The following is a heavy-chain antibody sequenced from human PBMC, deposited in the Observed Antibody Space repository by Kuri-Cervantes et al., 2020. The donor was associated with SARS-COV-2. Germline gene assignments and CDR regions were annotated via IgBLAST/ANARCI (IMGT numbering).Heavy chain of an antibody. V-gene: IGHV3-23*01. J-gene: IGHJ5*02. CDR1: GFTFSSYA. CDR2: ISGSGGST. CDR3: ARAAVVVPAAIVFTYNWFDP. D-gene: IGHD2-2*02. Sequence: GESLKISCAASGFTFSSYAMSWVRQAPGKGLEWVSAISGSGGSTYYADSVKGRFTISRDNSKNTLYLQMNSLRAEDTAVYYCARAAVVVPAAIVFTYNWFDPWGQGTLVTVSS.